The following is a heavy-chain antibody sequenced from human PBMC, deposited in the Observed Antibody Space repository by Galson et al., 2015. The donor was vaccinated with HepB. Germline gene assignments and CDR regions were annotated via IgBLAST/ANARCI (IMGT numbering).Heavy chain of an antibody. CDR1: GFTFSSYA. J-gene: IGHJ5*02. CDR2: ISSSVSST. CDR3: ARGGGGGWFDP. D-gene: IGHD2-15*01. V-gene: IGHV3-23*01. Sequence: SLRLSCAASGFTFSSYAMSWVRQAPGKGLEWVSAISSSVSSTYYADSVKGRFTISRDNSKNTLYLQMNSLRAEDTAVYYCARGGGGGWFDPWGQGSLVTVSS.